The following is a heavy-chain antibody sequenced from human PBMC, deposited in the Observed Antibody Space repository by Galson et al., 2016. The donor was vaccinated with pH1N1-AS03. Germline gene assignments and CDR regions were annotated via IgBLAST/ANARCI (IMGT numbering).Heavy chain of an antibody. CDR3: TSGMVELDY. Sequence: SLRLSCAASGFRFIDYWMTWVRQAPGKGLEWVANIDQDGSEKYYIDSVEGRFTISRDNAKNSLSLQMNSLRSEDTAVYYCTSGMVELDYWGQGTLVTVSS. CDR1: GFRFIDYW. D-gene: IGHD3-10*01. CDR2: IDQDGSEK. V-gene: IGHV3-7*01. J-gene: IGHJ4*02.